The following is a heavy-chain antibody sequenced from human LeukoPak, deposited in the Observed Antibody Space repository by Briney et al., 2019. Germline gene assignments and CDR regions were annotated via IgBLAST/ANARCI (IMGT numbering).Heavy chain of an antibody. V-gene: IGHV4-39*01. Sequence: KPSETLSLTCTASGGSISSSSYYWGWIRQPPGKGLEWIGSIYYSGSTYYNPSLKGRVTISVDTSKNQLSLKLSSVTAADTAVYYCARSVYGVVITHDAFDIWGQGTMVTVSS. J-gene: IGHJ3*02. CDR3: ARSVYGVVITHDAFDI. CDR2: IYYSGST. CDR1: GGSISSSSYY. D-gene: IGHD3-3*01.